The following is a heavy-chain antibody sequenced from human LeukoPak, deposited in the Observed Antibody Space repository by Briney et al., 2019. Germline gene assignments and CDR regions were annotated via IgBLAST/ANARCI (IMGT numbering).Heavy chain of an antibody. D-gene: IGHD3-22*01. CDR3: YSAYYYDSSGYFDY. CDR2: IYYSGST. J-gene: IGHJ4*02. Sequence: PSGTLFLTCTVSGGSISSYYWSWIRQPPGKGLEWIGYIYYSGSTNYNPSLTSRVTISVDTSKNQFSLKLSSVTAADTAVYYCYSAYYYDSSGYFDYWGQGTQVTVSS. CDR1: GGSISSYY. V-gene: IGHV4-59*08.